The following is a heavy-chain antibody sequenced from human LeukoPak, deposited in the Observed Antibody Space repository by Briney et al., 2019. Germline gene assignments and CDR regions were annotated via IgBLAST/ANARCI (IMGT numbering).Heavy chain of an antibody. Sequence: GGSLRLSCAASGFTFDDYAMHWVRQAPGKGLEWVSGISWNSGSIGYADSVKGRFTISRDNAKNSLYLQMNSLRAEDTAFYYCAKDYRAVAVAGFHYWGQGTLVTVSS. CDR2: ISWNSGSI. V-gene: IGHV3-9*01. CDR1: GFTFDDYA. J-gene: IGHJ4*02. CDR3: AKDYRAVAVAGFHY. D-gene: IGHD6-19*01.